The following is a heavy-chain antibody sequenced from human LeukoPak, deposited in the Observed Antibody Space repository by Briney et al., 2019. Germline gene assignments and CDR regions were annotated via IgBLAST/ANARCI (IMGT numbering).Heavy chain of an antibody. V-gene: IGHV3-21*01. Sequence: PGGSLRLSCAVSGFTFSSYTMNWVRQTPGKGLEWVSSISSSGSYIYYADSVKGRFTISRDNVRNSLYLQMNSLRAEDTAVYYCARGAYSGSYQSDHPFDYWGQGTLVTVSS. CDR1: GFTFSSYT. CDR2: ISSSGSYI. D-gene: IGHD1-26*01. CDR3: ARGAYSGSYQSDHPFDY. J-gene: IGHJ4*02.